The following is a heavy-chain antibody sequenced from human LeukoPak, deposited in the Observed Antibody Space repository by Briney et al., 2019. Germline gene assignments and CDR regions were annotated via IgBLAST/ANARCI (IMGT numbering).Heavy chain of an antibody. Sequence: SVKVSCKASGGTFSSYAISWVRQAPGQGLEWMGRIIPILGIANYAQKFQGRVTITADKSTSTAYMELSSLRSEDTAVYYCARVWSGAADVYFDYWGQGTLVTVSS. CDR3: ARVWSGAADVYFDY. CDR1: GGTFSSYA. V-gene: IGHV1-69*04. J-gene: IGHJ4*02. D-gene: IGHD3-10*02. CDR2: IIPILGIA.